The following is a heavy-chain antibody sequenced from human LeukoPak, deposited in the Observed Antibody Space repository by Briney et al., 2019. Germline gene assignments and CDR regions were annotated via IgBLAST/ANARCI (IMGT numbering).Heavy chain of an antibody. CDR2: KYPDDSDV. CDR3: MRGGLRGFWDGYSDY. D-gene: IGHD3-3*01. J-gene: IGHJ4*02. V-gene: IGHV5-51*01. CDR1: GYSFSTYW. Sequence: GESLKISCMGYGYSFSTYWIGWVRQVPGKSLKWMAMKYPDDSDVRYNPSFQGHVAISADKSVPTAFLQWYTLKASDTAMYYCMRGGLRGFWDGYSDYWGQGTLLSVSS.